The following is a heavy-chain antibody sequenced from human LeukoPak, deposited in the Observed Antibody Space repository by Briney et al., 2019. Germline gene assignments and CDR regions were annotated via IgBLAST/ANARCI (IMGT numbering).Heavy chain of an antibody. J-gene: IGHJ5*02. Sequence: GGSLRLSCAASGFTLSASAMHWVRQASGKGLEWVGRIRNKDDTYATAYAASVNGRFTISRDDSKHTAYLQMNSLKTEDTAVYYCTGSYSSSSYNWFDPWGQGTLVTVSS. CDR2: IRNKDDTYAT. D-gene: IGHD6-6*01. CDR1: GFTLSASA. CDR3: TGSYSSSSYNWFDP. V-gene: IGHV3-73*01.